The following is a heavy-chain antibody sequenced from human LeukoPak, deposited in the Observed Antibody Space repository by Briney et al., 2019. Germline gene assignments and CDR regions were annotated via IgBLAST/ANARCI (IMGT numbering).Heavy chain of an antibody. V-gene: IGHV4-59*01. J-gene: IGHJ3*02. Sequence: SETLSLTCTVSGGSISSYYWSWIRQPPGKGLEWIGYIYYSGSANCNPSLRSRVTISGDTSENQFSLKLSSVTAADTAVYYCARASAFDIWGQGTMVTVSS. CDR2: IYYSGSA. CDR1: GGSISSYY. CDR3: ARASAFDI.